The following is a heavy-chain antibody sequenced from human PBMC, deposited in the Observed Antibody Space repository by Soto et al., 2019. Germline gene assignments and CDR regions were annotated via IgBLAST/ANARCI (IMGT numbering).Heavy chain of an antibody. CDR3: ARTTIAVAGVFDN. CDR2: IYYTGST. D-gene: IGHD6-19*01. CDR1: GGFISSSSYY. V-gene: IGHV4-39*01. Sequence: QLQLQESGPGLVKPSETLSLTCTVSGGFISSSSYYWGWIRQPPGKGLEWIGSIYYTGSTYYNPYLKSRLTISVDTSKDQFSLKLSSVTAADTAVYYCARTTIAVAGVFDNWGQGTLVTVSS. J-gene: IGHJ4*02.